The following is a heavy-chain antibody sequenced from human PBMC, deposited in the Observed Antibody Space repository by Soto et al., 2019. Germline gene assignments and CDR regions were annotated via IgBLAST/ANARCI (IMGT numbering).Heavy chain of an antibody. CDR1: GLTFSSYW. CDR2: IKQDGSEK. D-gene: IGHD5-12*01. J-gene: IGHJ4*02. Sequence: EVQLVESGGGLVQPGGSLRLSCAASGLTFSSYWMSWVRQAPGKGLEWVANIKQDGSEKYYVDSVKGRFTISRDNAKNSLYLQMNGLRAEDTAVYYCARLDVDIVATIRLGGYYFDYWGQGTLVTVSS. V-gene: IGHV3-7*05. CDR3: ARLDVDIVATIRLGGYYFDY.